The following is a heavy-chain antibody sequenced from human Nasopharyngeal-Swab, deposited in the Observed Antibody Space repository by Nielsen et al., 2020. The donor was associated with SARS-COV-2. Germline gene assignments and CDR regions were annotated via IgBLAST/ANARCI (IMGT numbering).Heavy chain of an antibody. CDR3: ARGNGKGVYYYYGMDV. D-gene: IGHD1-26*01. CDR1: GGTFSSYA. Sequence: SVKVSCKASGGTFSSYAISWVRQAPGQGLEWMGRIIPILGIANYAQKFQGRVTITADKSTSTAYMELGSLRSEETAVYYCARGNGKGVYYYYGMDVWGQGTTVTVSS. CDR2: IIPILGIA. V-gene: IGHV1-69*04. J-gene: IGHJ6*02.